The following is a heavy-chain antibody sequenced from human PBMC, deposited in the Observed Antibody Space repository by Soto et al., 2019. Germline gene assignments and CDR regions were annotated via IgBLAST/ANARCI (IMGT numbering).Heavy chain of an antibody. CDR3: ARGGSGGVVVPAAKPRSWFDP. D-gene: IGHD2-2*02. J-gene: IGHJ5*02. CDR2: INAGNGNT. CDR1: GYTFTSYA. Sequence: QVQLVQSGAEVKKPGASVKVSCKASGYTFTSYAMHWVRQAPGQRLEWMGWINAGNGNTKYSQKFQGRVTITRDTSASTVYIELSSLRSEDTAVYYCARGGSGGVVVPAAKPRSWFDPWGQGTLVTVSS. V-gene: IGHV1-3*01.